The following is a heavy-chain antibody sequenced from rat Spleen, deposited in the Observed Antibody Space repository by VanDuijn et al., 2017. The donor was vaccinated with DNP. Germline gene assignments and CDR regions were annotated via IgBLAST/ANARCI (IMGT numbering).Heavy chain of an antibody. J-gene: IGHJ4*01. CDR1: GFTFSDYA. CDR3: ARDNYGTYGAMDA. Sequence: EVQLVESGGGLVQPGRSLKLSCAASGFTFSDYAMAWVRQAPKKGLEWVATISYDDYRTYYRDSGKGRFTISRDTAKSTLYLQMDSLRSEDTATYYCARDNYGTYGAMDAWGQGTSVTVSS. V-gene: IGHV5-17*01. D-gene: IGHD1-3*01. CDR2: ISYDDYRT.